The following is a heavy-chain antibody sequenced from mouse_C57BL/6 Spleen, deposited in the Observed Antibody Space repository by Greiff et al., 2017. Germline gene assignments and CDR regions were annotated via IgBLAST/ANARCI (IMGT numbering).Heavy chain of an antibody. V-gene: IGHV1-52*01. CDR1: GYTFTSYW. Sequence: VKLQQPGAELVRPGSSVKLSCKASGYTFTSYWMHWVKQRPIQGLEWIGNIDPSDSETHYNQKFKDKATLTVDKSSSTAYMQLSSLTSEDSAVYYCARYYDYDGDFDYWGQGTTLTVSS. J-gene: IGHJ2*01. CDR2: IDPSDSET. CDR3: ARYYDYDGDFDY. D-gene: IGHD2-4*01.